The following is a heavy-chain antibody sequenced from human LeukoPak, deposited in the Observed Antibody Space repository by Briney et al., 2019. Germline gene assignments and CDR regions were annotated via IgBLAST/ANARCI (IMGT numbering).Heavy chain of an antibody. J-gene: IGHJ6*03. CDR2: INPNSGGT. Sequence: ASVKVSCKTSGYTFTGYYIHWVRQAPGQGLEWMGWINPNSGGTNYAQNFQGRVTMTRDTSINTAYMELGRLRSDDTAVYYCVRDRVADVPPYYYYMDVWGKGTTVTVSS. CDR3: VRDRVADVPPYYYYMDV. D-gene: IGHD2-15*01. CDR1: GYTFTGYY. V-gene: IGHV1-2*02.